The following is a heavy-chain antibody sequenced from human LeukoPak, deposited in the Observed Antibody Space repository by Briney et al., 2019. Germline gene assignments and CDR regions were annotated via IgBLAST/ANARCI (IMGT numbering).Heavy chain of an antibody. D-gene: IGHD4-23*01. Sequence: SVKISCKASGGTFSSYAISWVRQAPGQGLEWMGRIIPIFGTANYAQKFQGRVTITTDESTSTAYMELRSLRSEDTAVYYCARDWTDYGGNSKAFDYWGQGTLGTVSS. V-gene: IGHV1-69*05. CDR3: ARDWTDYGGNSKAFDY. CDR2: IIPIFGTA. J-gene: IGHJ4*02. CDR1: GGTFSSYA.